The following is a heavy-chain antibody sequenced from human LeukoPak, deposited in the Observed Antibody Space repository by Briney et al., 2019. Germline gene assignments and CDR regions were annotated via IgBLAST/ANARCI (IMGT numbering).Heavy chain of an antibody. CDR2: ISGRGASK. CDR3: AKGVVVAPDVTPFDY. CDR1: GLTFNNYA. J-gene: IGHJ4*02. D-gene: IGHD2-2*01. Sequence: PGGSLRLSCAVSGLTFNNYAMSWVRQAPGKGLEGVSGISGRGASKYYADSVKGRFTISRDNSKNTLYLQMNSLRAEDTAVYYCAKGVVVAPDVTPFDYWGQGTLVTVSS. V-gene: IGHV3-23*01.